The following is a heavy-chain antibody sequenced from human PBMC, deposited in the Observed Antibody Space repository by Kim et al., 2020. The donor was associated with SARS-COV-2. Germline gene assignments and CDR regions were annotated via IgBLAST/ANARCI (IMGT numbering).Heavy chain of an antibody. J-gene: IGHJ4*02. CDR2: ISYDGSNK. V-gene: IGHV3-30*18. CDR3: AKDGPGGY. CDR1: GFTFSIYG. Sequence: GGSLRLSCAASGFTFSIYGMHWVRQAPGKGLEWVAVISYDGSNKYYADSVKGRFTISRDNSKNTLYLQMNSLRAEDTAVYYCAKDGPGGYWGQGTLVTVSS.